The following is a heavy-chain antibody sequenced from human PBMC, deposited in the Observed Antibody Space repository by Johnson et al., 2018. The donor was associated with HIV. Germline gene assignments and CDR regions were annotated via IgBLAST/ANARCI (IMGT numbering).Heavy chain of an antibody. D-gene: IGHD6-13*01. Sequence: VQLVESGGGLVQPGGSLRLSCIGSGFTFSHNWMSLVRQAPGKGPEWVANINHDVSAIHYVDSVKGRFTISRDNSKNTLYLQMNSLRPEDTAVYFCARDGKYSSIGPDAFDIWGQGTMVTVSS. CDR1: GFTFSHNW. J-gene: IGHJ3*02. V-gene: IGHV3-7*01. CDR2: INHDVSAI. CDR3: ARDGKYSSIGPDAFDI.